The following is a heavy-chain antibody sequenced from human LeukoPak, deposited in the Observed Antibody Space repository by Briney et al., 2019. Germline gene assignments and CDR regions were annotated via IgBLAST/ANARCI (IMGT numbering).Heavy chain of an antibody. CDR3: ARDNWIEAHYFDY. CDR2: ISTSSNYI. V-gene: IGHV3-21*01. D-gene: IGHD1-20*01. Sequence: GGSLRLSCVASGFTFSTYSMNWVRQAPGKGLEGVSFISTSSNYIYYADSVKGRFTISRDNAKNSLYLQMNSLRAEDTAVYYCARDNWIEAHYFDYWGQGTLVTVSS. J-gene: IGHJ4*02. CDR1: GFTFSTYS.